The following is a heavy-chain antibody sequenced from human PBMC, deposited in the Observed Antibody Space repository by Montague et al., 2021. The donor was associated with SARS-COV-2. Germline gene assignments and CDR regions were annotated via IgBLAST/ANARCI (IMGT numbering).Heavy chain of an antibody. Sequence: SRRLSCAASGFTFSSYWMSWVRQTPGKGLEWVANIKPDGGEKRYVDSVKGRFTISRDNAKNSLNLQMDSLRAEDTALYYCARDSRIVGATGGMDVWGQGTTVIVSS. CDR2: IKPDGGEK. D-gene: IGHD1-26*01. V-gene: IGHV3-7*03. J-gene: IGHJ6*02. CDR3: ARDSRIVGATGGMDV. CDR1: GFTFSSYW.